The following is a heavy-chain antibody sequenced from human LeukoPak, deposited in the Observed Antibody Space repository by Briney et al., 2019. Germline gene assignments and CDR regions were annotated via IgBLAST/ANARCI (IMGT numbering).Heavy chain of an antibody. CDR2: IIPIFGTA. D-gene: IGHD3-3*02. V-gene: IGHV1-69*05. CDR1: GGTFSNYA. CDR3: ARGAILEWLPLSDSSRYYFDY. Sequence: SVKVSCKASGGTFSNYAISWVRQAPGQGLEWMGGIIPIFGTANYAQKFRGRVTITTDESTSTDYMELSTLRSEDTAVYYCARGAILEWLPLSDSSRYYFDYWGQGTLVTVSS. J-gene: IGHJ4*02.